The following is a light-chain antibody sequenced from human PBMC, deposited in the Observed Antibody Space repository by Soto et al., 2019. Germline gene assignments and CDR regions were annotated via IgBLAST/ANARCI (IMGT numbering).Light chain of an antibody. CDR3: QQAYSFPLT. V-gene: IGKV1-5*01. CDR2: DAS. J-gene: IGKJ4*01. CDR1: ESISGW. Sequence: DIEMTQSPSTLSASIGDGVTITCRASESISGWLAWYQQQPGKAPKLLIYDASNLESGVPSRFSGSGSGTEFTLAISSLQPDDFATYYCQQAYSFPLTFGGGTKVDIK.